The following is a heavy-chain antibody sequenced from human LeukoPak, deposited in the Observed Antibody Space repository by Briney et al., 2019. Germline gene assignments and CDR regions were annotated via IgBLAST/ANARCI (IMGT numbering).Heavy chain of an antibody. J-gene: IGHJ4*02. CDR3: ARDLLSLPHKYFDS. CDR1: GFSFGNYG. Sequence: GGSLRLSCAASGFSFGNYGMHWVRQAPGKGLEWVAYIRYDGSQKYYGDSVKGRFTISRDNSKNTVYLQMNSLRDEDTAVYYCARDLLSLPHKYFDSWGQGTLVTVSS. CDR2: IRYDGSQK. D-gene: IGHD3-16*01. V-gene: IGHV3-30*02.